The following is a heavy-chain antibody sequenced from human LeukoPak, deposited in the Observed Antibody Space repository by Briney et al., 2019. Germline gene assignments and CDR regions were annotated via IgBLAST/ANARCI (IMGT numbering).Heavy chain of an antibody. CDR1: GFTFSSYG. Sequence: GGSLRLSCAASGFTFSSYGMSWVRQAPGKGLEWVSNISGSGSGGSTYYADSVKGRFTISRDNSENTLYLQMNSLRAEDTAVYYCAKSGYNRFDYWGQGTLVTVSS. J-gene: IGHJ4*02. D-gene: IGHD5-24*01. V-gene: IGHV3-23*01. CDR2: ISGSGSGGST. CDR3: AKSGYNRFDY.